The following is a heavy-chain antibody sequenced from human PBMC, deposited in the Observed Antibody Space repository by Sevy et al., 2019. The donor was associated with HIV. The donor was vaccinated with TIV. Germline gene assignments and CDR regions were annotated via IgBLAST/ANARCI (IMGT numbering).Heavy chain of an antibody. CDR1: GYTFTTYG. D-gene: IGHD1-1*01. V-gene: IGHV1-18*01. Sequence: ASVKVSCKASGYTFTTYGISWVRQAPGQGLEWMGWIGAYNGNTNYAQKFQGRVTMTTDTSTSTAYMELRSLRSDDAXXXXXXXXXXXXYMHFDYWGQGTLVTVSS. CDR2: IGAYNGNT. CDR3: XXXXXXXYMHFDY. J-gene: IGHJ4*02.